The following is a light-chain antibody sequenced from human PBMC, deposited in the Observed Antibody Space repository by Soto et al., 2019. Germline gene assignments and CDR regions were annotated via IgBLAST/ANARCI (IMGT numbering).Light chain of an antibody. CDR2: AAS. J-gene: IGKJ1*01. V-gene: IGKV3-20*01. Sequence: EVVLTQSPGTLSLSPGERTTLSCRASQRISSSYLAWYQQKPGQAPRLLIYAASSRATGIPDRFSGSGSGTDVTLTISRLVSEDFAVYYCQQYGSSRWTFGQGTKVEIK. CDR3: QQYGSSRWT. CDR1: QRISSSY.